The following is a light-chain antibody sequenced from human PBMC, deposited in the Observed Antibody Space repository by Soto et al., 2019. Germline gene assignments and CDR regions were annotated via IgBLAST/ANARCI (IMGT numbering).Light chain of an antibody. V-gene: IGLV2-8*01. Sequence: QSVLTQPPSASGSPGQSVTISCTGTSSDIGGYNYVSWYQQHPGKAPKLIIYEVNERPSGVPDRFSGSKSGNTASLTVSGLQAEDEAEYYCATWDDSLNGVVFGGGTQLTVL. CDR3: ATWDDSLNGVV. CDR1: SSDIGGYNY. J-gene: IGLJ2*01. CDR2: EVN.